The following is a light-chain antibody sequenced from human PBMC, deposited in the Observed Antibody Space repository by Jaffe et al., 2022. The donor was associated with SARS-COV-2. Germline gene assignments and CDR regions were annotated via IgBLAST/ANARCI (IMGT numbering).Light chain of an antibody. CDR1: RSDVGDNF. Sequence: QSVLTQPPSVSAAPGQRVSISCSGRRSDVGDNFVSWYRHVPGTAPKLLIYEDNRRPSEIPDRFSGSKSGTSATLDITVVQTEDEGDYQCGTWDSSVSAFIFGSVTTLIVL. CDR2: EDN. J-gene: IGLJ1*01. CDR3: GTWDSSVSAFI. V-gene: IGLV1-51*01.